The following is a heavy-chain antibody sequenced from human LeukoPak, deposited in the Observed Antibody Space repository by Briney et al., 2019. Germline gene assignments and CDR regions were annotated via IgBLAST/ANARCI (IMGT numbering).Heavy chain of an antibody. CDR3: ARDSGRHSGYDWIY. CDR1: GGSISNSRYY. D-gene: IGHD5-12*01. V-gene: IGHV4-39*07. Sequence: SETLSLTCTVSGGSISNSRYYWDWIRQPPGKGLEWIGSIYYSGSTYYNPSLKSRVTISVDTSKNQFSLKLSSVTAADTAVYYCARDSGRHSGYDWIYWGQGTLVTVSS. J-gene: IGHJ4*02. CDR2: IYYSGST.